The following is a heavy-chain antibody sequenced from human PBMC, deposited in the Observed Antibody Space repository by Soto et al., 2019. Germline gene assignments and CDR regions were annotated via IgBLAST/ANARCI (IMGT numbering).Heavy chain of an antibody. J-gene: IGHJ4*02. CDR2: IYYSGST. V-gene: IGHV4-39*02. Sequence: SETLSLTCTVSGGSISSSSYYWGWIRQPPGKGLEWIGSIYYSGSTYYNPSLKSRVTISVDTSKNQFSLKLSSVTAADTAVYYCARDQTYYYDSSGYVAYWGQGTLVTVSS. CDR1: GGSISSSSYY. D-gene: IGHD3-22*01. CDR3: ARDQTYYYDSSGYVAY.